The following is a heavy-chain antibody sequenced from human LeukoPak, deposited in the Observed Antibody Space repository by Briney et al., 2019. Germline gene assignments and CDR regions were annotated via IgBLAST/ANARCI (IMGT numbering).Heavy chain of an antibody. CDR3: ARGPPNWGYDY. V-gene: IGHV1-8*01. CDR1: GYTFTSYD. CDR2: MSPNSGDT. J-gene: IGHJ4*02. D-gene: IGHD7-27*01. Sequence: ASVKVSCTASGYTFTSYDFNWVRQDTGQRREWMGWMSPNSGDTGYAQKFQDRVTMTRNTSISTAYMELSSLRSDDTAVYYCARGPPNWGYDYWGPGTLVTVSS.